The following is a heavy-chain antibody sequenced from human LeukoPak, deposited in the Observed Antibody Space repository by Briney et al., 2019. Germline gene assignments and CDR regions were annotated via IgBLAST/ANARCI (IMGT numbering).Heavy chain of an antibody. V-gene: IGHV4-59*01. CDR3: ARVQKSTRSFWYFDL. CDR1: AGSISTYY. Sequence: SETLSLTCTLSAGSISTYYWGWLRQPPGKGPELIGYISYTGNTNYSPSLKTRVIISVYTSNNQFSLRLNSVTSADTAVYYCARVQKSTRSFWYFDLWGRGTLVAASS. D-gene: IGHD5/OR15-5a*01. CDR2: ISYTGNT. J-gene: IGHJ2*01.